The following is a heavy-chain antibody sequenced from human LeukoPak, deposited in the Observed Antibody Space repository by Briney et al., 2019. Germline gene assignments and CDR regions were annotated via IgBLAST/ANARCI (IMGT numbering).Heavy chain of an antibody. Sequence: SETLSLTCTVSGGSISSGSYYWGWIRQPPGKGLEWIGSIYYSGSTYYNPSLKSRVTISVDTSKNQFSLKLSSVTAADTAVYYCAREGVYYYDSSGYSNWFDPWGQGTLVTVSS. V-gene: IGHV4-39*07. CDR3: AREGVYYYDSSGYSNWFDP. CDR2: IYYSGST. D-gene: IGHD3-22*01. J-gene: IGHJ5*02. CDR1: GGSISSGSYY.